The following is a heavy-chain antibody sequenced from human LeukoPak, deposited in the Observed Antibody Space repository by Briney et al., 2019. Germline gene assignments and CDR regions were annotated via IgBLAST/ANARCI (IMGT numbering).Heavy chain of an antibody. J-gene: IGHJ4*02. CDR1: GGTFSSYT. V-gene: IGHV1-69*02. CDR2: IIPILGIA. Sequence: SVKVSCKASGGTFSSYTISWVRQAPGQGLVWMGRIIPILGIANYAQKFQGRVTITADKSTSTAYMELSSLRSEDTAVYYCARVRYCSSTSCYTFDYWGQGTLVTVSS. CDR3: ARVRYCSSTSCYTFDY. D-gene: IGHD2-2*02.